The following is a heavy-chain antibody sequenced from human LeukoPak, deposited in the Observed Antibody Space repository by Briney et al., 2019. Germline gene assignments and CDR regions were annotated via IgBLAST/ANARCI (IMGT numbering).Heavy chain of an antibody. CDR1: GFTFSSYG. D-gene: IGHD3-16*02. CDR2: ISYDGSNK. CDR3: AKDQDYDYIWGSSRV. Sequence: GGSLRLSCAASGFTFSSYGMHWVRQAPGKGLEWVAIISYDGSNKYYGDSVKGRFTISRDNSNNTLFLQMDSLRAEDTAVYYCAKDQDYDYIWGSSRVWGQGTLVTVSS. J-gene: IGHJ4*02. V-gene: IGHV3-30*18.